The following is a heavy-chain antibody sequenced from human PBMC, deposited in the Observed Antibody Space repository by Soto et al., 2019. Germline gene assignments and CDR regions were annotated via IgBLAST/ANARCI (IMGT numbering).Heavy chain of an antibody. J-gene: IGHJ4*02. V-gene: IGHV2-5*01. CDR3: HRSGDYYDSSGYFEYYFDY. Sequence: SGPTLVKPTQTLTLTCTFSGFSLSTSGVGVGWIRQPPGKALEWLALIYWNDDKRYSPSLKSRLTITKDTSKNQVVLTMTNMDPVDTATYYCHRSGDYYDSSGYFEYYFDYWGQGTLVTVSS. CDR1: GFSLSTSGVG. CDR2: IYWNDDK. D-gene: IGHD3-22*01.